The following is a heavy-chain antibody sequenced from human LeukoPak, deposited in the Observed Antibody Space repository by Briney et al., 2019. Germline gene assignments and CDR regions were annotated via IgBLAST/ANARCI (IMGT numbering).Heavy chain of an antibody. D-gene: IGHD3-22*01. CDR1: GYSFTSYW. J-gene: IGHJ4*02. Sequence: GESLKISWKGSGYSFTSYWIGWVRQMPGKGLEWMGIIYPGDSDTRYSPSFEGQVTISADKSISTAYLQWSSLKASDTALYYCARHSGDYYDSSGYWSPWPPHFDYWGQGTLVTVSS. V-gene: IGHV5-51*01. CDR2: IYPGDSDT. CDR3: ARHSGDYYDSSGYWSPWPPHFDY.